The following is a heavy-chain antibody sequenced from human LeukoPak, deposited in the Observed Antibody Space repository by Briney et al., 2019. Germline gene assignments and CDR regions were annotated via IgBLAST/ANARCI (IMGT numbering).Heavy chain of an antibody. CDR2: INNDGRTT. CDR1: GFTFSTYW. J-gene: IGHJ4*02. Sequence: GGSLRLSCVASGFTFSTYWMNWVRQAPGKGLVWVSHINNDGRTTNYADSVKGRFTISRDNAKSTLFLQMNSLRADDTAVYYSVSALGGQGGHWGQGTLVTVSS. V-gene: IGHV3-74*01. CDR3: VSALGGQGGH. D-gene: IGHD1-26*01.